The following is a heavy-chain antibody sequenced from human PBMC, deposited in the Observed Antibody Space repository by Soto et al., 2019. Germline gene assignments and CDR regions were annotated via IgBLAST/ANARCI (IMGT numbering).Heavy chain of an antibody. CDR1: GYTFTSYG. CDR2: ISAHNGKT. CDR3: ARGRYGDY. V-gene: IGHV1-18*01. J-gene: IGHJ4*02. Sequence: QVHLVQSGAEVKKPGASVKVSCKASGYTFTSYGITWVRQAPGQGLEWMGWISAHNGKTDYAQKRQGRVIVTRDTSTSTAYMELRSLISDDKAVYYCARGRYGDYWGQGALVTVSS. D-gene: IGHD1-1*01.